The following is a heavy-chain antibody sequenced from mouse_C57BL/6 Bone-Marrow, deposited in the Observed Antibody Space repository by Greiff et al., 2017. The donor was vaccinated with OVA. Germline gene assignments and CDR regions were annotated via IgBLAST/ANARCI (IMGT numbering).Heavy chain of an antibody. CDR2: IDPEHGDP. Sequence: EVKLVESGAELVRPGASVKLSCTASGFNIKDDYMPWVKQRPEQGLELIGWIDPEHGDPEYASKFQGKATITADTSSNTAYLQLSSLTSEDTAVYYCTTAGFYAMDYWGQGTSVTVSS. J-gene: IGHJ4*01. D-gene: IGHD4-1*01. CDR1: GFNIKDDY. CDR3: TTAGFYAMDY. V-gene: IGHV14-4*01.